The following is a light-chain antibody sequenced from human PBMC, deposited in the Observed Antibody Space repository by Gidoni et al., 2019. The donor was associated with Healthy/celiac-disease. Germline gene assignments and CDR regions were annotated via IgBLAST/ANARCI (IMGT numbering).Light chain of an antibody. CDR1: QGISSY. J-gene: IGKJ1*01. CDR3: QQLSSYPPWT. V-gene: IGKV1-9*01. Sequence: DIQLTQSPSFLSASVGDRVTITCRASQGISSYLAWYQQKPGKAPKLLIYAASTLQSGVPSRFSGSGSGTEFTLTISSLQPEDLATYYCQQLSSYPPWTFGQGTKVEIK. CDR2: AAS.